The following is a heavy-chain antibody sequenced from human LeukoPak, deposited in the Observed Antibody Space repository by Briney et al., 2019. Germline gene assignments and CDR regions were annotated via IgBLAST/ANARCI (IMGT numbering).Heavy chain of an antibody. CDR1: GYTFISYG. CDR3: ERDGSGIWGDF. V-gene: IGHV1-18*01. D-gene: IGHD3-16*01. Sequence: GASVKVSCKASGYTFISYGVSWVRQAPGQGLEWMGWINTNNGNTNFAQNFQDRVTLTTDTSTSRAYMELRSLTSDDTAVYYCERDGSGIWGDFWGQGTLVTVSS. CDR2: INTNNGNT. J-gene: IGHJ4*02.